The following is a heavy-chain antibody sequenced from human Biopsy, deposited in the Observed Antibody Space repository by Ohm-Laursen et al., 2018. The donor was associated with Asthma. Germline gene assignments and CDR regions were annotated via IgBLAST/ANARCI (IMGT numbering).Heavy chain of an antibody. D-gene: IGHD3-10*01. V-gene: IGHV1-18*01. J-gene: IGHJ6*02. CDR3: ARAVDYSHYYGIDV. CDR2: ISVYNGNT. Sequence: SSVKVSCKTSGYTFNSAGITWVRQAPGQGLEWMGWISVYNGNTKVAQKLQDRVAMITDTSTSTAYMELRSLRSDDTAVYYCARAVDYSHYYGIDVWGQGTTVTVS. CDR1: GYTFNSAG.